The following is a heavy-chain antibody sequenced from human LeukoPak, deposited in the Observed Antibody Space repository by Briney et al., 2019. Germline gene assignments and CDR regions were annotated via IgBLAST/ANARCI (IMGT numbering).Heavy chain of an antibody. D-gene: IGHD4-17*01. J-gene: IGHJ5*01. CDR1: GGPIRRGSYS. V-gene: IGHV4-39*02. CDR2: FHSSGST. CDR3: ARLPTGFPNWFDS. Sequence: PSESLSLTCTVSGGPIRRGSYSWGWIRQPPGKGLEWIGTFHSSGSTYYNPSLSSRLTVSVDTSKNHFFLNLSLVSAADTALYYCARLPTGFPNWFDSWGQGTLVTVSS.